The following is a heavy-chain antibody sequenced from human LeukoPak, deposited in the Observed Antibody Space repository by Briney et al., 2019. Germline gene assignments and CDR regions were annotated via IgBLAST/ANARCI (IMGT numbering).Heavy chain of an antibody. D-gene: IGHD5-12*01. CDR1: GFTFGDYA. V-gene: IGHV3-49*03. CDR2: IRSKAYGGTT. J-gene: IGHJ4*02. CDR3: TRALGYSGYDFFY. Sequence: GRSLRLSCTASGFTFGDYAMGWFRQAPGKGLEWVGFIRSKAYGGTTEYAASVKGRFTISRDDSKSIAYLQMNSLKTEDTAVYYCTRALGYSGYDFFYWGQGTLVTVSS.